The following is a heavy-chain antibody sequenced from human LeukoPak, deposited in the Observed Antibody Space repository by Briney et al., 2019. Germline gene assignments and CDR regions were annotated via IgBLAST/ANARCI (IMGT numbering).Heavy chain of an antibody. Sequence: PSETLSLTCTISGDSINGHYWSWIRQPPGKRLEWIGDIHYKGSTNYNLSLKSRVTISVDTSENHLSLNLTSVLAADTAIYYCARRDTGWNYCDYWGQGILVTVSS. CDR2: IHYKGST. CDR3: ARRDTGWNYCDY. CDR1: GDSINGHY. V-gene: IGHV4-59*08. J-gene: IGHJ4*02. D-gene: IGHD6-19*01.